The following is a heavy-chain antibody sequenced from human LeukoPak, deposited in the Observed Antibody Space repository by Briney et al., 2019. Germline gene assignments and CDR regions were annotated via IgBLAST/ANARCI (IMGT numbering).Heavy chain of an antibody. Sequence: GGSLLLSCAASGFNFSGSGMSWVRPAPGKGLEWIYSSGDSDGSTYYADSLKGRFTISRDNSKNTLYLQMNNLRAEDTAVYYCAKGGCRGTCNPLAYWGQGALVTVSP. J-gene: IGHJ4*02. V-gene: IGHV3-23*01. D-gene: IGHD2-15*01. CDR2: SGDSDGST. CDR1: GFNFSGSG. CDR3: AKGGCRGTCNPLAY.